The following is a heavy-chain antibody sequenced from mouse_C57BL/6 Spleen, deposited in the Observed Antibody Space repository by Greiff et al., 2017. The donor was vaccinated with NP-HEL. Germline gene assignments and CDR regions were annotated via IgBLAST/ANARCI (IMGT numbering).Heavy chain of an antibody. CDR2: INPNNGGT. V-gene: IGHV1-18*01. CDR3: ARRDMVTYYFDY. Sequence: EVQLQQSGPELVKPGASVKIPCKASGYTFTDYNMDWVKQSHGKSLEWIGDINPNNGGTIYNQKFKGKATLTVDKSSSTAYMELRSLTSEDTAVYYCARRDMVTYYFDYWGQGTTLTVSS. CDR1: GYTFTDYN. D-gene: IGHD2-2*01. J-gene: IGHJ2*01.